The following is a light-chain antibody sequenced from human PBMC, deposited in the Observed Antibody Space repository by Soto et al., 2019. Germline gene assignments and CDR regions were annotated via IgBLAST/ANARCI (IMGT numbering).Light chain of an antibody. CDR3: SSYTTSSTYG. CDR1: SSDVGNYNR. CDR2: DVS. J-gene: IGLJ1*01. Sequence: QSALTQPPSVSGSPGQSVAISCTGTSSDVGNYNRVSWYQQPPGTAPRLMIYDVSNRPSGVPDRFSGSKSGNTASLTISGLQADDEADYYCSSYTTSSTYGFGTGTKVTVL. V-gene: IGLV2-18*02.